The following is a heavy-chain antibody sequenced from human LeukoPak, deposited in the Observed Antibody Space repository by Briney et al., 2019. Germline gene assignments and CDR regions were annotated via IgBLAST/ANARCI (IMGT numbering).Heavy chain of an antibody. CDR3: ARGSSSSYVRYGMDV. CDR2: IYHSGST. Sequence: SETLSLTCAVSGGSISSSNWWSWVRQPPGKGLEWIGEIYHSGSTNYNPSLKNRVTISVDTSKNQFSLKLSSVTAADTAVYYCARGSSSSYVRYGMDVWGQGTTVTVSS. CDR1: GGSISSSNW. V-gene: IGHV4-4*02. J-gene: IGHJ6*02. D-gene: IGHD6-13*01.